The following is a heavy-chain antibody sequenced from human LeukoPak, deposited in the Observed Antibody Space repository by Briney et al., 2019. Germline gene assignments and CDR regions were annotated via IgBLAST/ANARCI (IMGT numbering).Heavy chain of an antibody. CDR2: ISYDGSNK. CDR3: ARADYPRRFKNGAYYYYYMDV. D-gene: IGHD2-8*01. Sequence: PGGSLRLSCAASGFTFSSYAMHWVRQAPGKGLEWVAVISYDGSNKYYADSVKGRFTISRDNSKNTLYLQMNSLRAEDTAVYYCARADYPRRFKNGAYYYYYMDVWGKGTTVTVSS. J-gene: IGHJ6*03. CDR1: GFTFSSYA. V-gene: IGHV3-30*04.